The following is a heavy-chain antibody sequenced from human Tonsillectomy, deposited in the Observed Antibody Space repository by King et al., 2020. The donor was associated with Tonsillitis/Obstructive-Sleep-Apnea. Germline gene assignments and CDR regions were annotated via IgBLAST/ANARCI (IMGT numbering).Heavy chain of an antibody. CDR2: IKSKTDGGTT. J-gene: IGHJ3*02. CDR3: TTHLGMNWGGYPISAFDI. V-gene: IGHV3-15*01. D-gene: IGHD3-3*01. Sequence: VQLVESGGGLVKPGGSLRLSCAASGFTFSNAWMSWVRQAPGKGLEWVGRIKSKTDGGTTDYAAPVKGRLTISRDDSKNTLYLQMNSLKTEDTAVDYCTTHLGMNWGGYPISAFDIWGQGTMVTVSS. CDR1: GFTFSNAW.